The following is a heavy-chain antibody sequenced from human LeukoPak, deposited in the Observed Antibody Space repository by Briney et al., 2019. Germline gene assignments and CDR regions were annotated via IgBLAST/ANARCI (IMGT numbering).Heavy chain of an antibody. CDR2: TSGSI. CDR3: ARVLAIFGLDTTDFYMDD. V-gene: IGHV4-59*11. Sequence: SETLSLTCAVSGASISSHYWSWFRQPPGKGLEWIGYTSGSISDNPSLKSRVAVSVDPSQNQVSLSLTSVTAADTAVYYCARVLAIFGLDTTDFYMDDWGKGTTVTVSS. D-gene: IGHD3/OR15-3a*01. CDR1: GASISSHY. J-gene: IGHJ6*03.